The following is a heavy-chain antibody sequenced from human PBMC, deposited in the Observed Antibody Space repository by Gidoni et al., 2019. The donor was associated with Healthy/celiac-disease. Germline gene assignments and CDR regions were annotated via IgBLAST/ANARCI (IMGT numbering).Heavy chain of an antibody. V-gene: IGHV5-51*03. CDR2: IYPGDSDT. CDR1: VYSFTSYW. J-gene: IGHJ3*02. D-gene: IGHD5-12*01. CDR3: ARRDETEYGGYGDAFDI. Sequence: EVQLVQSGAEVTQPGESLQISCMGSVYSFTSYWIGWVRQMPRKGLEWMVIIYPGDSDTRYSPSFQGQVTISADKSISTAYLQWSSLKASDTAMYYGARRDETEYGGYGDAFDIWGQGTMVTVSS.